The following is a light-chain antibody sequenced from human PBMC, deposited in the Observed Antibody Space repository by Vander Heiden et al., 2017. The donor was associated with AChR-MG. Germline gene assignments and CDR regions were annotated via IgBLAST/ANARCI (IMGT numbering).Light chain of an antibody. CDR2: ENN. CDR1: SFNIETNY. J-gene: IGLJ2*01. Sequence: QSVLTSPPSASGTPGKTVTNPRSGSSFNIETNYVDCYQHSPGTAPKLLIFENNQRPSGVPDRGSDSKTGASASLAISGLRSEDEADYYCAAWDDGRSGPYVVLGGGTKLTVL. CDR3: AAWDDGRSGPYVV. V-gene: IGLV1-47*01.